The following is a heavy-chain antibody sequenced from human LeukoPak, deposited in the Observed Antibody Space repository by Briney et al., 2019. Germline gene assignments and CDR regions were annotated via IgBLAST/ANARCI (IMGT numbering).Heavy chain of an antibody. D-gene: IGHD3-22*01. CDR3: ARVRYYYDSSGYYFPDY. J-gene: IGHJ4*02. CDR1: GYTFTSYD. CDR2: MNPNSGNT. V-gene: IGHV1-8*01. Sequence: ASVKVSCKASGYTFTSYDINWVRQAPGQGLEWMGWMNPNSGNTGYAQKFQGRVTMTRNTSISTAYMELSSLRSEDTAVYYCARVRYYYDSSGYYFPDYWGQGTLVTVSS.